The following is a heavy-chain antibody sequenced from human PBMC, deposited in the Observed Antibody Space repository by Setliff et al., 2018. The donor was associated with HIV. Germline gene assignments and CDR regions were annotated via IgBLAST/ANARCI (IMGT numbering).Heavy chain of an antibody. J-gene: IGHJ6*03. CDR2: ISAYNGNT. V-gene: IGHV1-18*01. Sequence: GAPVKVSCKASGYTFTSYGISWVRQAPGQGLEWMGWISAYNGNTNYAQKFQGRVTMTTDTSTSTAYMELRSLRSDDTAVYYCARRTIDYYYMDVWGKGTTVTVSS. CDR1: GYTFTSYG. CDR3: ARRTIDYYYMDV.